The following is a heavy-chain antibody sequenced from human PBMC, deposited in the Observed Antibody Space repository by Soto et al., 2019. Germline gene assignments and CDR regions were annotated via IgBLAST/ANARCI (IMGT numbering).Heavy chain of an antibody. CDR2: IKKDGSKI. J-gene: IGHJ3*02. V-gene: IGHV3-7*05. CDR3: ARDVSPGSSSLYLDDFDI. CDR1: GFSFGSSW. Sequence: EVQLVESGGDLVQPGGSLRLSCAASGFSFGSSWMTWVRQAPGKGLEWVANIKKDGSKINYLDSVRGRFTVPRDNAKTSLCLEMNSLRAEDTALDYCARDVSPGSSSLYLDDFDIWGQGTMVTVSS. D-gene: IGHD6-13*01.